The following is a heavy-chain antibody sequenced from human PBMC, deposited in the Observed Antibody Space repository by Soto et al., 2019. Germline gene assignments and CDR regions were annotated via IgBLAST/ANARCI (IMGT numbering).Heavy chain of an antibody. J-gene: IGHJ6*02. CDR1: GFSLSTSGVG. Sequence: QITLKESGPTLVKPTQTLTLTCTFSGFSLSTSGVGVGWIRQPPGKALEWLALIYWDDDKRYSPSLKSRLTITKDTSKNQVVLTIANMDPVDTATYYCAHSTSTKHYAFRSGPRPDVWGQGTTVTVSS. D-gene: IGHD3-3*01. CDR3: AHSTSTKHYAFRSGPRPDV. CDR2: IYWDDDK. V-gene: IGHV2-5*02.